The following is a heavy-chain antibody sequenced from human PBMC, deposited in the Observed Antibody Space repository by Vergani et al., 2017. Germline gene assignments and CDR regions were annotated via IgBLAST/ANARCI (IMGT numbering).Heavy chain of an antibody. V-gene: IGHV3-30-3*01. D-gene: IGHD3-22*01. J-gene: IGHJ3*02. CDR1: GFTFSSYA. Sequence: QVQLVESGGGVVQPGRSLRLSCAASGFTFSSYAMHWVRQAPGKGLEWVAVISYDGSNKYYADSVKGRFTISRDNSKNTLYLQMNSLRAEDTAVYYCARDYYDDSSGYYPPGAFDIWGQGTMVTVSS. CDR3: ARDYYDDSSGYYPPGAFDI. CDR2: ISYDGSNK.